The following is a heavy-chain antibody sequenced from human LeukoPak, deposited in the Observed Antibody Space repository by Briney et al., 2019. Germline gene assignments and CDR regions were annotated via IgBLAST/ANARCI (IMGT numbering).Heavy chain of an antibody. CDR2: ISVSGGNT. D-gene: IGHD2-15*01. Sequence: GGSLRLSCAASGFTFSSYAMYWVRQAPGKGLECVSTISVSGGNTYYADSVKGRFTISRDNSKNTLYLQMNNLRAEDTAVYCCAEDRRYCSGGSCYSNSGGYYGMDVWGQGTTVTVSS. J-gene: IGHJ6*02. CDR1: GFTFSSYA. CDR3: AEDRRYCSGGSCYSNSGGYYGMDV. V-gene: IGHV3-23*01.